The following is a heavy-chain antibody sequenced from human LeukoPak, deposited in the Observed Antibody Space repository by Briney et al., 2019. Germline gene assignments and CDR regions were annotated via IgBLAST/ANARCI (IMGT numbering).Heavy chain of an antibody. CDR1: GFTFSSYS. CDR2: ISSSSSYI. D-gene: IGHD2-2*01. Sequence: TSGGSLRLSCAASGFTFSSYSMNWVRQAPGKGLEWVSSISSSSSYIYYADSVKGRFTISRDNAKNSLYLQMNSLRAEDTAVYYCARERDIVVVPAALDYWGQGTLVTVSS. J-gene: IGHJ4*02. V-gene: IGHV3-21*01. CDR3: ARERDIVVVPAALDY.